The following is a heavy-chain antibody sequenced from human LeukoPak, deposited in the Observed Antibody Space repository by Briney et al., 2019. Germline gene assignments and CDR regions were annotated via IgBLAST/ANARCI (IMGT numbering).Heavy chain of an antibody. J-gene: IGHJ4*02. V-gene: IGHV3-7*01. CDR3: ARDYRGGWNDY. CDR1: GGTFTNHW. CDR2: IWEDGSET. Sequence: GGSLRLSCVATGGTFTNHWMSWVRQTVGKGLECVGRIWEDGSETHYVDSVKGRFTISRDNARNSLFLQMNNLRAEDTAVYYCARDYRGGWNDYWGQGTLVTVSS. D-gene: IGHD1-26*01.